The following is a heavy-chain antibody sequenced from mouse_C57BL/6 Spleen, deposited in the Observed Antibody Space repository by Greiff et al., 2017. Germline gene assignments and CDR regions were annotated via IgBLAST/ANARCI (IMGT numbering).Heavy chain of an antibody. CDR3: ARSTVAYYFDY. V-gene: IGHV1-82*01. CDR1: GYAFSSSW. Sequence: QVQLQQSGPELVKPGASVKISCKASGYAFSSSWMNWVKQRPGKGLEWIGRIYPGDGDTNYNGKFKGKATLTADKSSSTAYMQLSSLTSEDSAVYFGARSTVAYYFDYWGQGTTLTVSS. CDR2: IYPGDGDT. J-gene: IGHJ2*01. D-gene: IGHD1-1*01.